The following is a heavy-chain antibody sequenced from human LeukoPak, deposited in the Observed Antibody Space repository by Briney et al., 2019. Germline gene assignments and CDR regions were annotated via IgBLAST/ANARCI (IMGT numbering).Heavy chain of an antibody. CDR1: GGTFSSYA. CDR2: IIPIFGTA. D-gene: IGHD5-12*01. V-gene: IGHV1-69*05. J-gene: IGHJ5*02. Sequence: SVKVSCKASGGTFSSYAISWVRQAPGQGLEWKGGIIPIFGTANYAQKLQGRVTMTTDTSTSTAYMELRSLRSDDTAVYYCARHGEFSGYDNSDNWFDPWGQGTLVTVSS. CDR3: ARHGEFSGYDNSDNWFDP.